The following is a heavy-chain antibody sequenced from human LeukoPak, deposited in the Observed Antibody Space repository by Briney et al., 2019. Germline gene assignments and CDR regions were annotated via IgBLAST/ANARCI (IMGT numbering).Heavy chain of an antibody. Sequence: SETLSLTCTVSGGSISSSSXXXXWIRQPXGXXXXXIGSIYYSGSTYDNPSLKSRVTISVDTYKNQFSLKLSSVTAADTAVYYCARHMTWGARGPFDYWGQGTLVTASS. CDR2: IYYSGST. J-gene: IGHJ4*02. D-gene: IGHD3-10*01. CDR3: ARHMTWGARGPFDY. V-gene: IGHV4-39*01. CDR1: GGSISSSSXX.